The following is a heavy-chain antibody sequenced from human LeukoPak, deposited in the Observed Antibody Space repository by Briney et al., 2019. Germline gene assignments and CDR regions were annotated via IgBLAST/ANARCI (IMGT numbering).Heavy chain of an antibody. CDR1: GFTVSSNY. D-gene: IGHD5-24*01. Sequence: GGSLRLSCAASGFTVSSNYMSWVRQAPGKGLEWVSVIYSGGSTYYADSVKGRFTIFRDDSKNTLYLQMNSLRAEDTAVYYCARVARDGYNYQDYWGQGTLVTVSS. V-gene: IGHV3-66*02. CDR2: IYSGGST. J-gene: IGHJ4*02. CDR3: ARVARDGYNYQDY.